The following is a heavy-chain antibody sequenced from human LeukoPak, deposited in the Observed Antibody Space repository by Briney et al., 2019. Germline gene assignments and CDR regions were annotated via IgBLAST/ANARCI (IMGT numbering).Heavy chain of an antibody. CDR2: ITGSGHTT. D-gene: IGHD3-3*01. V-gene: IGHV3-23*01. CDR1: GFTFSSYA. Sequence: GGSLRLSCAASGFTFSSYAMSWVRQARGTGLEWVSGITGSGHTTYYADSVKGRFTISRDNSKNTLYLQMNSLRAGDTAVYYCAKAIRNLGWYFDLWGRGTLVTVSS. CDR3: AKAIRNLGWYFDL. J-gene: IGHJ2*01.